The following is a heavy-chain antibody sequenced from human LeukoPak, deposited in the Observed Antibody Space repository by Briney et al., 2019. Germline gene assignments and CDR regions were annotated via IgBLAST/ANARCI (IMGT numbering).Heavy chain of an antibody. CDR2: IYHSGST. CDR3: ARDSGLDY. CDR1: GGSISSGGYS. J-gene: IGHJ4*02. V-gene: IGHV4-30-2*03. Sequence: PSETLSLTCAVSGGSISSGGYSWSWIRQPPGKGLEWIGSIYHSGSTYYNPSLKSRVTISVDTSKNQFSLKLSSVTAADTAVYYCARDSGLDYWGQGTLVTVSS.